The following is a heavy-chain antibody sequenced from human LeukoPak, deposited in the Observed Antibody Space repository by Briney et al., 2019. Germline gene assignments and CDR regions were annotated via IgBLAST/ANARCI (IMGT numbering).Heavy chain of an antibody. J-gene: IGHJ4*02. CDR1: GFTFSSYG. Sequence: GGTLRLSCAASGFTFSSYGMSWVRQAPGKGLEWVSSISSSSSYIYYADSVKGRFTISRDNAKNSLYLQMNSLRAEDTAVYYCARSPRDCSGGSCYSVMDYWGRGTLVTVSS. CDR2: ISSSSSYI. CDR3: ARSPRDCSGGSCYSVMDY. V-gene: IGHV3-21*01. D-gene: IGHD2-15*01.